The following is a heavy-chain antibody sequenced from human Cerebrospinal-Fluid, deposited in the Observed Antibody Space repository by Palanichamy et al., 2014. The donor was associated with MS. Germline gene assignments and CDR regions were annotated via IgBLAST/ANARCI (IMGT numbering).Heavy chain of an antibody. D-gene: IGHD5-18*01. CDR1: GYTFMGYY. V-gene: IGHV1-2*04. J-gene: IGHJ6*02. Sequence: QVQLVQSGAEVKKPGASVKVSCKASGYTFMGYYMHWVRQAPGQGLEWMGRINPNSGDTNYAQKFQGWVIMTRDTSINTAYMEVRRLRSDDTAAYYCARDGSYGLGVYGLGYGMDVWGQGTTVTVSS. CDR2: INPNSGDT. CDR3: ARDGSYGLGVYGLGYGMDV.